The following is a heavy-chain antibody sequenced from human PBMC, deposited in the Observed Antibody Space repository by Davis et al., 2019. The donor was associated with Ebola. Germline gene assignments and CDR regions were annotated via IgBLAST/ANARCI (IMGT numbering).Heavy chain of an antibody. CDR3: ARDLSGMHDY. V-gene: IGHV3-74*01. D-gene: IGHD6-19*01. CDR2: TNEYGSIT. J-gene: IGHJ4*02. Sequence: PGGSLRLSCAASGFTFTTYWMHWVRQVPGRGLVWVSRTNEYGSITNYADSVKGRFTISRDNAKNTLYLQMNSLRAEDTAVYYCARDLSGMHDYWGRGTLVTVSS. CDR1: GFTFTTYW.